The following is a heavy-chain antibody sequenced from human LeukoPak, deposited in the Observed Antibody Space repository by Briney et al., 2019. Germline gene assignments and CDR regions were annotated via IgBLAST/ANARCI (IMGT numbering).Heavy chain of an antibody. CDR2: INPNSGGT. D-gene: IGHD2-15*01. CDR1: GYTFTGYY. Sequence: ASVKVSCKASGYTFTGYYMHWVRQAPGQGLEWMGWINPNSGGTNYSQKFQGRVTMTRDTSISTAYMELSRLRSDGTAVYFCARELWVAATNYDSWGQGTLVTVSS. CDR3: ARELWVAATNYDS. J-gene: IGHJ4*02. V-gene: IGHV1-2*02.